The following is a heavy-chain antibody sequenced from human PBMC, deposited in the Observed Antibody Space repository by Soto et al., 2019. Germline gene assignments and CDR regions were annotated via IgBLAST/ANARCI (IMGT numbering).Heavy chain of an antibody. Sequence: QVQLVQSGADVKKPGASVKVSCKASGYTFTTYDINWVRQAAGQGLEWMGWMNPNSGNTGYAHKFQGRVIMTRNTATSTGYMELSGLTSEDTAVYYCARGRAPGGAYRSYFHHWGQGTLVTVSS. CDR3: ARGRAPGGAYRSYFHH. J-gene: IGHJ1*01. V-gene: IGHV1-8*01. CDR1: GYTFTTYD. CDR2: MNPNSGNT. D-gene: IGHD4-4*01.